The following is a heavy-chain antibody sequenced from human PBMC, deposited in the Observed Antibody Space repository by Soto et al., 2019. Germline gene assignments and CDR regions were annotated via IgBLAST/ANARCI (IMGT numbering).Heavy chain of an antibody. Sequence: PGESLKISCTGSGYRFTRYWIGWVRQMPGKGLEWMGIIYPGDSDTRYSPSFQGQVTISADKSISTAYLQWSSLKASDTAMYYCARDYSLAVYDYWGQGTLVTVSS. CDR2: IYPGDSDT. V-gene: IGHV5-51*01. D-gene: IGHD6-19*01. J-gene: IGHJ4*02. CDR3: ARDYSLAVYDY. CDR1: GYRFTRYW.